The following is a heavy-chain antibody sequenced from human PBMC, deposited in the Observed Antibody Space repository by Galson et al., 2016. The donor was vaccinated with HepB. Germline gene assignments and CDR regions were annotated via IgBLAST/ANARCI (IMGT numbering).Heavy chain of an antibody. CDR3: ARGTYGSYYLTDMDY. J-gene: IGHJ4*01. CDR2: ISPSSTTI. D-gene: IGHD5-18*01. Sequence: SLRLSCAASGFTFSTYSMNWVRQAPGKGLEWVSYISPSSTTIYYADSVKGRFTISRDNAKNSLYLQMNSLRDEDTAVFYCARGTYGSYYLTDMDYWGQGTLVTVSS. V-gene: IGHV3-48*02. CDR1: GFTFSTYS.